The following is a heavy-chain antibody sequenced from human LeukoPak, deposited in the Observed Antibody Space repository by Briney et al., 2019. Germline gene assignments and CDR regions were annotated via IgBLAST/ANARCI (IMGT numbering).Heavy chain of an antibody. J-gene: IGHJ3*02. V-gene: IGHV3-23*01. CDR2: ISGSGGSR. CDR3: EKVIAVAGKVHDAFDI. CDR1: GFTFSSYA. Sequence: GGSPRLSCAASGFTFSSYAMSWVRQAPGKGLEWVSAISGSGGSRYYADSVKGRFTISGDNSKNTLYLQMNSLRAEDTAVYYCEKVIAVAGKVHDAFDIWGQGTMVTVSS. D-gene: IGHD6-19*01.